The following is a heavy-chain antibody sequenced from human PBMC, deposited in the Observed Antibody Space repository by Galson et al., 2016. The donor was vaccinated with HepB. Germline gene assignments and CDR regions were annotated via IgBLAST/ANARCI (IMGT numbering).Heavy chain of an antibody. Sequence: LSLTCAVSGYSISSVYYWGWIRQPPGKGLEWIGTIFHTGGTYYNPSLKSRVTISMNMSKNQFSLKLSSVTAADTAVYYCVRWGSDYYFRSNYYSFYIDVWGRGTTVTVSS. D-gene: IGHD3-3*01. CDR2: IFHTGGT. CDR3: VRWGSDYYFRSNYYSFYIDV. J-gene: IGHJ6*03. V-gene: IGHV4-38-2*01. CDR1: GYSISSVYY.